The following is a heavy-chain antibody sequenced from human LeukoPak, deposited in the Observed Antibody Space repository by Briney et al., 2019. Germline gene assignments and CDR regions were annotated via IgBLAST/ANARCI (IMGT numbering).Heavy chain of an antibody. CDR3: ATALGPSYYYDTDG. D-gene: IGHD3-22*01. V-gene: IGHV4-39*07. Sequence: SETLSLTCTVSGGSISSSSYYWGWIRQPPGKGLEWIGSIYHSGSTYYNPSLKSRVTISVDTSKNQFSLKLSSVTAADTAVYYCATALGPSYYYDTDGWGQGTLVTVSS. J-gene: IGHJ4*02. CDR1: GGSISSSSYY. CDR2: IYHSGST.